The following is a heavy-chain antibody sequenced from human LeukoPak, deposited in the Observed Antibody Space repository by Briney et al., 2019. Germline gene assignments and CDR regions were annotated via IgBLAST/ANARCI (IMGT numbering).Heavy chain of an antibody. Sequence: GASVTVSCKVSGYTLTELSMHWVQQVPGKGLEWMGGFDPEDGETLYAQKFQGRVTMTEDTSTDTAYMELSSLRSGDTAVYYCATDQRGAGLGFRYGSGSYNGMDVWGQGTTVTVSS. CDR2: FDPEDGET. J-gene: IGHJ6*02. CDR1: GYTLTELS. V-gene: IGHV1-24*01. D-gene: IGHD3-10*01. CDR3: ATDQRGAGLGFRYGSGSYNGMDV.